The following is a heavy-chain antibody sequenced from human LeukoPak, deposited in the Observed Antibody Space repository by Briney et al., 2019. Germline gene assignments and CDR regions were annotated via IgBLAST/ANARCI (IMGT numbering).Heavy chain of an antibody. D-gene: IGHD6-6*01. CDR2: ISSSSSDI. V-gene: IGHV3-21*04. CDR3: AKEGSNSLDY. CDR1: GFTFSRYG. J-gene: IGHJ4*02. Sequence: GGSLRLSCAASGFTFSRYGMSWVRQAPGKGLEWVSSISSSSSDIHYVDSVKGRFTISRDNAKNSLYLQMNSLRAEDTAVYYCAKEGSNSLDYWGQGTLVTVSS.